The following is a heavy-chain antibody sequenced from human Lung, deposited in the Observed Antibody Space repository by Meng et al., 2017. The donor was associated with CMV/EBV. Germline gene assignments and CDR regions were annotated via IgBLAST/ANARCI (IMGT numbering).Heavy chain of an antibody. CDR3: ASQDIVVVPAAIRNYYYYGMDV. CDR1: GFTFSSYG. Sequence: GGSLRLXCAASGFTFSSYGMHWVRQAPGKGLEWVAFIRYDGSNKYYADSVKGRFTISRDNSKNTLYLQMNSLRAEDTAVYYCASQDIVVVPAAIRNYYYYGMDVXGRGXTVTVSS. D-gene: IGHD2-2*02. J-gene: IGHJ6*02. V-gene: IGHV3-30*02. CDR2: IRYDGSNK.